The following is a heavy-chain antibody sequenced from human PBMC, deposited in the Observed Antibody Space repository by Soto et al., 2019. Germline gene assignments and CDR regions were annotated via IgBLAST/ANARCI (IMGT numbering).Heavy chain of an antibody. J-gene: IGHJ3*01. CDR2: MTYDGATV. CDR1: GFTFNDYV. Sequence: QVHLVESGGGVVQPGRSLRLSCAASGFTFNDYVIHWVRQAAGKGLEWVASMTYDGATVYYADSVKGRFTVSRDNSKRALSLQMIRLRPEDTAVYYCARVRLSIAVNDALDVWGKGTMVTVSS. CDR3: ARVRLSIAVNDALDV. V-gene: IGHV3-30*14. D-gene: IGHD3-3*02.